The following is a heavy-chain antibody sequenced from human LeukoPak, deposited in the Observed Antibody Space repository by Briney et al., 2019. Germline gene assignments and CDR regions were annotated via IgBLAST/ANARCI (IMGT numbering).Heavy chain of an antibody. J-gene: IGHJ4*02. V-gene: IGHV4-61*02. CDR3: PRTIVGATDY. D-gene: IGHD1-26*01. CDR2: IYTSGST. Sequence: KPSETLSLTCTVSGGSISSGSYYWSWIRQPAGKGLEWIGRIYTSGSTNYNPSLKSRVTISVDTSKNQFSLKLSSVTAADTAVYYCPRTIVGATDYWGQGTLVTVSS. CDR1: GGSISSGSYY.